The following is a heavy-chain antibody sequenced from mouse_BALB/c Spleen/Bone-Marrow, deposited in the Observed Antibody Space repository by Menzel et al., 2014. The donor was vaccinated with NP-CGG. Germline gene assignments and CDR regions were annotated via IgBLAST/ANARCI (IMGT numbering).Heavy chain of an antibody. CDR1: GFNIKNTY. CDR3: ATYYYGSSLFAY. CDR2: IDPANVNT. D-gene: IGHD1-1*01. V-gene: IGHV14-3*02. J-gene: IGHJ3*01. Sequence: VTLKECGAELVKPGASVKLSCTASGFNIKNTYTHWVKQRPEQGLEWIGRIDPANVNTKYDPKFQGKATITADTSSNTAYLQLSSLTSEDTAVYYCATYYYGSSLFAYWGQGTLVTVSA.